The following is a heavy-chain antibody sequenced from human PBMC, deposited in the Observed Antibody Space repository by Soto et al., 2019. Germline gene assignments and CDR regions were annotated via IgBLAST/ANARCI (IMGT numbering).Heavy chain of an antibody. CDR1: GFTFSSYS. D-gene: IGHD6-13*01. V-gene: IGHV3-48*01. CDR2: SSSSSSTI. CDR3: ARHPERIAQIGWFDA. J-gene: IGHJ5*02. Sequence: PGGSLRLSCAASGFTFSSYSMNWVRQAPGKGLEWVSYSSSSSSTIYYADSVKGRFTISRDNAKNSLYLQMNSLRAEDTAVYYCARHPERIAQIGWFDAWGQGTLVTVSS.